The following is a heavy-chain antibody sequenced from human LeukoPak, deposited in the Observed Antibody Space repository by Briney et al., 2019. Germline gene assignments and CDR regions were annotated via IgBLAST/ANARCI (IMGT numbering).Heavy chain of an antibody. V-gene: IGHV4-59*08. CDR3: ARHHRSSWFWFDS. CDR1: GGSIHSYY. D-gene: IGHD6-13*01. J-gene: IGHJ5*01. Sequence: SETLSLTCTVSGGSIHSYYWSWIRQPPGKGLEWIGYIYSSGSVDYNPSLQSRVAMSVGTSRNQFSLKLTSLTAADTAVYYCARHHRSSWFWFDSWGQGTLVTVSS. CDR2: IYSSGSV.